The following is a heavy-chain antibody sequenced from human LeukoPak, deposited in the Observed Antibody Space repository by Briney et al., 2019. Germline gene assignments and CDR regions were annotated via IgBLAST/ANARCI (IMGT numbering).Heavy chain of an antibody. CDR1: GFTFGSYW. CDR3: ARIASRDYFGY. J-gene: IGHJ4*02. V-gene: IGHV3-74*01. Sequence: GGSLRLSCGASGFTFGSYWMHWVRQAPGKGLVWVSRINSDGSSTTYADSVKGRFTISRDNARNTLYLQMNSLRAEDTAVYFCARIASRDYFGYWGQGILVTVSS. CDR2: INSDGSST. D-gene: IGHD2-2*01.